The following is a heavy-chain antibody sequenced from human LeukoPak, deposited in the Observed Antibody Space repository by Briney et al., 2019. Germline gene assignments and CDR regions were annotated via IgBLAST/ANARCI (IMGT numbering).Heavy chain of an antibody. D-gene: IGHD3-3*01. J-gene: IGHJ6*03. CDR2: INHSGST. CDR1: GGSFRGYY. Sequence: SETLSLTCAVYGGSFRGYYWSWVRQPPGKGLEWVGEINHSGSTNYNPSLKSRVTISVDTSKNQFSLKLSSVTAADTAVYYCARKGPKVTIFGVVNRKTYMDVWGKGTTVTVSS. CDR3: ARKGPKVTIFGVVNRKTYMDV. V-gene: IGHV4-34*01.